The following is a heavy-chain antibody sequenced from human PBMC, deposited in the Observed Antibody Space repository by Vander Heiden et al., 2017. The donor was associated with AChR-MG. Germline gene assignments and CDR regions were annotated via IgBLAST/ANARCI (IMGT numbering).Heavy chain of an antibody. V-gene: IGHV3-33*01. CDR3: ARDRPTMVRGVIKGIDY. CDR2: IWYDGSNK. CDR1: GFTFSSHV. D-gene: IGHD3-10*01. Sequence: QVQLVESGGGVVQPGRSLRLSCAASGFTFSSHVMHWVRQAPGKGLEWVAVIWYDGSNKYYADSVKGRFTISRDNSKNTLYLQMNSLRAEDTAVYYCARDRPTMVRGVIKGIDYWGQGTLVTVSS. J-gene: IGHJ4*02.